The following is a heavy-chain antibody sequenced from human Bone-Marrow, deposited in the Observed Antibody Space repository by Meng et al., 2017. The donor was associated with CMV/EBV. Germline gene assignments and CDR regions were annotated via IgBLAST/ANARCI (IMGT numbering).Heavy chain of an antibody. J-gene: IGHJ4*02. CDR1: GFTFSSYS. V-gene: IGHV3-30*03. Sequence: GGSLRLSCAASGFTFSSYSMNWVRQAPGKGLEWMAVISYDGNNQYYADSVKGRFTISRDSPKNTLYLQMNSLRAEDTAVYYCARDFGGRNDYWGQGTLVTVSS. D-gene: IGHD3-16*01. CDR3: ARDFGGRNDY. CDR2: ISYDGNNQ.